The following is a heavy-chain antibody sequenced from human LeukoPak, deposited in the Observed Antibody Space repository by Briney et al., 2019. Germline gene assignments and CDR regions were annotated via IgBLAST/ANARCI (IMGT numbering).Heavy chain of an antibody. Sequence: QPGGSLRLSCAASGFTFSNYWMHWVRQAPGKGLVWVSRINSDGINTSYADSVKGRFTISRDNAKNTLNLQMNSLRAEDTAVYYCARDLGQYYDTSDNWFDPWGQGTLVTVS. V-gene: IGHV3-74*01. J-gene: IGHJ5*02. D-gene: IGHD3-22*01. CDR1: GFTFSNYW. CDR3: ARDLGQYYDTSDNWFDP. CDR2: INSDGINT.